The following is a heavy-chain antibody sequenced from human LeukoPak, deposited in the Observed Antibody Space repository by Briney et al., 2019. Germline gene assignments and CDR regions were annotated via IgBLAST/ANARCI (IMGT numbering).Heavy chain of an antibody. CDR2: IKHDGSEK. CDR3: AGRVTGYSSGYVY. CDR1: GFIFTNYF. V-gene: IGHV3-7*03. Sequence: GGSLRLSCAASGFIFTNYFMSWVRQAPGKGLEWVASIKHDGSEKYYVDSVRGRFTISRDNTKNSLYLQMSSLRAEDTAVYYCAGRVTGYSSGYVYWGQGTLVTVSS. J-gene: IGHJ4*02. D-gene: IGHD5-18*01.